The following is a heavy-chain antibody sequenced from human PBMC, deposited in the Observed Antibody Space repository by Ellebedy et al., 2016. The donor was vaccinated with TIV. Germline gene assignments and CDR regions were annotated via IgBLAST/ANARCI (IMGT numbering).Heavy chain of an antibody. CDR1: GFPFSSFD. D-gene: IGHD2-15*01. CDR3: AAAHYYFYGKDV. CDR2: ISSSGTTK. Sequence: PGGSLRLSCAASGFPFSSFDFNWVRQSPGKGLEWVSYISSSGTTKYYADSVKGRFTISRDNAKNSLYLQMNSLRAEDTAVYYCAAAHYYFYGKDVWGQGTRVTVSS. V-gene: IGHV3-48*03. J-gene: IGHJ6*02.